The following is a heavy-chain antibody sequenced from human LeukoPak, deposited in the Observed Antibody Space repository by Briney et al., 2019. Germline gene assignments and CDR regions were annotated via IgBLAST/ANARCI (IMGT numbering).Heavy chain of an antibody. V-gene: IGHV4-59*01. Sequence: SETLSLTCTVSDDSITMYYWTWIRQPPGKGLEWIGYVDHTGSTKFNPSLNGRVSISRETSNNVFSLRLRSVTAADTAVYFCARGRVSSSTWYSTYYYFFYMDFWGKGTTVTVSS. CDR2: VDHTGST. D-gene: IGHD4-11*01. CDR1: DDSITMYY. CDR3: ARGRVSSSTWYSTYYYFFYMDF. J-gene: IGHJ6*03.